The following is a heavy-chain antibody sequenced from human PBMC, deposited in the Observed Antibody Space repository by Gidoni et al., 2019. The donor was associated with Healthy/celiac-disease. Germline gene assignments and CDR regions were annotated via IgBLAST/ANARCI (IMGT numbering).Heavy chain of an antibody. CDR2: MNPNSGNT. CDR3: ASYSSGYLPYYYGMDV. J-gene: IGHJ6*02. CDR1: GYTFTSYD. D-gene: IGHD3-22*01. V-gene: IGHV1-8*01. Sequence: QVQLVQSGAEVKKPGASVKVSCTASGYTFTSYDINWVRQATGQGLEWMGWMNPNSGNTGYAQKFQGRVTMTRNTSISTAYMELSSLRSEDTAVYYCASYSSGYLPYYYGMDVWGQGTTVTVSS.